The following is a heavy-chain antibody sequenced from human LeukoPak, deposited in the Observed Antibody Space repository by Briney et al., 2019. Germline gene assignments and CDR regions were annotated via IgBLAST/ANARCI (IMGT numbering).Heavy chain of an antibody. J-gene: IGHJ6*03. CDR1: GFPFSSYS. D-gene: IGHD3-9*01. V-gene: IGHV3-21*01. Sequence: SGVSLRLSCAAWGFPFSSYSMNWVRQARGKGLEGVSSISSSSSYIYYADSVKGRFTISRDNAKNSLYLQMNSLRAEDTAVYYCARGGDGGDYDILTGYYMDVWGKGTTVTVSS. CDR3: ARGGDGGDYDILTGYYMDV. CDR2: ISSSSSYI.